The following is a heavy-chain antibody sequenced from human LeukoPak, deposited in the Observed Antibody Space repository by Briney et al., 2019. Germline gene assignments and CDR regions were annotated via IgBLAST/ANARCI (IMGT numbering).Heavy chain of an antibody. CDR3: AREKPATDYGDYEDYDAFDI. D-gene: IGHD4-17*01. J-gene: IGHJ3*02. CDR2: IKQDGSEK. CDR1: GFTFSSYW. V-gene: IGHV3-7*01. Sequence: PGGSLRLSCAASGFTFSSYWMSWVRQAPGKGLEWVANIKQDGSEKYYVDSVKGRFTISRDNAKNSLYLQMNSLRAEDTAVYYCAREKPATDYGDYEDYDAFDIWGQGTMVTVSS.